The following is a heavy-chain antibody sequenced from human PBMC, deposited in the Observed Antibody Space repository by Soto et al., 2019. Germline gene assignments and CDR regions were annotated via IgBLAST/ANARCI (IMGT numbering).Heavy chain of an antibody. Sequence: GGSLRLSCAASGFTFSSYGMHWVRQAPGKGLEWVAVIWSDGSNKYYADSVKGRFTISRDNSKNTLYLQMNSLRAEDTAVYYCARYYYASSGYYPLWGQGTLVTVSS. CDR3: ARYYYASSGYYPL. J-gene: IGHJ4*02. CDR2: IWSDGSNK. V-gene: IGHV3-33*01. CDR1: GFTFSSYG. D-gene: IGHD3-22*01.